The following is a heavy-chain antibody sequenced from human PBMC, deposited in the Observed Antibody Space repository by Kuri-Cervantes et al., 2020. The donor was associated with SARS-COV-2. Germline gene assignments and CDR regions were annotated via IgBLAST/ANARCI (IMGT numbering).Heavy chain of an antibody. Sequence: SETLSLTCTVSGGSISSYYWSWIRQPPGKGLEWIGYIYYSGSTNYNPSLKSRVTISVDTSKNQFSLKLSPVTAADTAVYYCARLRGAVAEGFGYWGQGTLVTVSS. CDR1: GGSISSYY. CDR2: IYYSGST. D-gene: IGHD6-19*01. V-gene: IGHV4-59*12. J-gene: IGHJ4*02. CDR3: ARLRGAVAEGFGY.